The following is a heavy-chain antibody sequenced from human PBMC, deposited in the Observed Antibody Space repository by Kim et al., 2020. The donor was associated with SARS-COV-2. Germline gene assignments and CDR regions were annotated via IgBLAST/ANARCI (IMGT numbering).Heavy chain of an antibody. D-gene: IGHD3-10*02. CDR1: GFTFSSYG. Sequence: GGSLRLSCAASGFTFSSYGMHWVRQPPRKGLEWVASISSSGSDTFYADSVKGRFTISRDNVKNSLYLQMNSLRAEDTGISYCARNLAGTGTLFGAWGQGTMVTVSS. CDR3: ARNLAGTGTLFGA. CDR2: ISSSGSDT. V-gene: IGHV3-21*01. J-gene: IGHJ5*02.